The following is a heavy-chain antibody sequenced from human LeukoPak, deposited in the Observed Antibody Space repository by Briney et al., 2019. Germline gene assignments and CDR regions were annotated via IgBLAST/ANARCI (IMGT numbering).Heavy chain of an antibody. CDR1: GGSISSRRYY. CDR3: ARQKWDDYGTGDAFDI. J-gene: IGHJ3*02. CDR2: IYYSGST. D-gene: IGHD4-17*01. Sequence: SETLSLTCTVFGGSISSRRYYWGWIRQPPGQGLVWIGRIYYSGSTYYNPSLKSRVTISVDTSKNQFSLKLSSVTAADTAVYYCARQKWDDYGTGDAFDIWGQGTMVTVSS. V-gene: IGHV4-39*07.